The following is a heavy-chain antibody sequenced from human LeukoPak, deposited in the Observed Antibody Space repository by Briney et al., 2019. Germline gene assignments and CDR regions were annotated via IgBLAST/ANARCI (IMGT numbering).Heavy chain of an antibody. CDR3: ARYGSGTSYITNYFDY. D-gene: IGHD3-10*01. Sequence: GGSLRLSCAASGFTFSDSARVRQASGKGLEWVGRIRGKGFSDPPAYAASVKDRFTISRDDSESTAYLQMNSLKAEDTAVYYCARYGSGTSYITNYFDYWGQGTLVTVSS. V-gene: IGHV3-73*01. J-gene: IGHJ4*02. CDR2: IRGKGFSDPP. CDR1: GFTFSDSA.